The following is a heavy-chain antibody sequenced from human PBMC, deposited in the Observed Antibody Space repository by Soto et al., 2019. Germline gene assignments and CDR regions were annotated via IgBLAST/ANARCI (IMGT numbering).Heavy chain of an antibody. V-gene: IGHV1-2*04. CDR1: GYTFTGYY. CDR3: ARTGGYSYGNDAFDI. Sequence: GASVKVSCKASGYTFTGYYMHWVRQAPGQGLEWMGRINPNSGGTNYAQKFQGWVTMTRDTSISTAYMELSRLRSDDTAVYYCARTGGYSYGNDAFDIWGQGTMVTVSS. J-gene: IGHJ3*02. D-gene: IGHD5-18*01. CDR2: INPNSGGT.